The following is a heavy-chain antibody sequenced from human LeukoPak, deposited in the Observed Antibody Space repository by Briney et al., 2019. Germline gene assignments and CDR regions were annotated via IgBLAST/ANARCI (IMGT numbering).Heavy chain of an antibody. V-gene: IGHV3-66*01. D-gene: IGHD6-19*01. CDR2: IYSGGST. CDR3: ARVPKTGYSSGWYGDYFDY. Sequence: GGSLRLSCAASGFTVSSNYMSWVRQAPGKGLEWVSVIYSGGSTYYADSVKGRFTISRDNVKNSLYLQMNSLRAEDTAVYYCARVPKTGYSSGWYGDYFDYWGQGTLVTVSS. J-gene: IGHJ4*02. CDR1: GFTVSSNY.